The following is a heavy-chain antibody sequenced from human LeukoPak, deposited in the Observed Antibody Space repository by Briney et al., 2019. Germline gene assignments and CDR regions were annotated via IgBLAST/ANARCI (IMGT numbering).Heavy chain of an antibody. CDR1: GFTYSTYT. CDR2: ISSSNTYI. V-gene: IGHV3-21*01. Sequence: GGSLRLSCAASGFTYSTYTMNWVRQAPGKGLEWVSSISSSNTYIYYADSVKGRFTISRDNAKNSLYLQMNSLRAEDTAVYYCAPGQQLVGGGLDYWGQGTLVTVSS. CDR3: APGQQLVGGGLDY. J-gene: IGHJ4*02. D-gene: IGHD6-13*01.